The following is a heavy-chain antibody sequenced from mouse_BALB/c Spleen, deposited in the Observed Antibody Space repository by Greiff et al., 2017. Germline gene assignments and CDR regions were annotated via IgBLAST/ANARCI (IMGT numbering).Heavy chain of an antibody. CDR2: ISSGGSYT. V-gene: IGHV5-6-4*01. D-gene: IGHD2-3*01. Sequence: DVKLVESGGGLVKPGGSLKLSCAASGFTFSSYTMSWVRQTPEKRLEWVATISSGGSYTYYPDSVKGRFTISRDNAKNTLYLQMSSLKSEDTAMYYCTRDNGYYNYWYFNVWGAGTTVTVSS. CDR1: GFTFSSYT. J-gene: IGHJ1*01. CDR3: TRDNGYYNYWYFNV.